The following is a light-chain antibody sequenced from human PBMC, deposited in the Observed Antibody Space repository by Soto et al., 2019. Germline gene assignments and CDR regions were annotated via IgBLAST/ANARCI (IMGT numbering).Light chain of an antibody. CDR1: SSDVGGYNF. CDR2: EVT. CDR3: SSYTSRNTLA. J-gene: IGLJ2*01. V-gene: IGLV2-14*01. Sequence: QSVLTQPASVSGSPGQSITISCTGTSSDVGGYNFVSWYQQHPGKAPKLMIYEVTDRPSGVSNRFSGSKSGSTASLTISGLQAEDEADYYCSSYTSRNTLAFGGGTKPTVL.